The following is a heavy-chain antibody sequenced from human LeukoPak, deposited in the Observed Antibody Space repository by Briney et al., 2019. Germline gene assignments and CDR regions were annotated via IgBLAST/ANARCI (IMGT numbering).Heavy chain of an antibody. CDR1: GGTFSSYA. J-gene: IGHJ4*02. V-gene: IGHV1-69*13. Sequence: GASVKVSCKASGGTFSSYAISWVRQAPGQGLEWMGGIIPIFGAANYAQKFQGRVTITADESTSTAYMELSSLRSDDTAVYYCARGITALQYSSSSFDYWGQGTLVTVSS. CDR2: IIPIFGAA. D-gene: IGHD6-6*01. CDR3: ARGITALQYSSSSFDY.